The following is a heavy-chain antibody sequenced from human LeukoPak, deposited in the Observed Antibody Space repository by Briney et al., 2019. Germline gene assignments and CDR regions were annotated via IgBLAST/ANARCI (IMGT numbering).Heavy chain of an antibody. CDR3: ERRFYYDSSGYFYEPYNFDS. V-gene: IGHV3-21*01. D-gene: IGHD3-22*01. J-gene: IGHJ4*02. Sequence: GGSLRLSCAASRVSFSTYSMNWVRQVPGKGLEWVSSISSSSYHIYYADSVKGRFTISRDNAKNSLYLQMDSLRAEDTAVYYCERRFYYDSSGYFYEPYNFDSWGQGTLVTVSS. CDR1: RVSFSTYS. CDR2: ISSSSYHI.